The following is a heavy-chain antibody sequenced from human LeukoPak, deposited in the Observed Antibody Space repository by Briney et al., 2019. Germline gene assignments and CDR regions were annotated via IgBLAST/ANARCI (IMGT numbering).Heavy chain of an antibody. J-gene: IGHJ4*02. Sequence: GGSLRLSCAASGFAFSNYGMHWVRQAPGKGLEWVALIWYDGNNENYADSVKGRFTISRDNSKNTLYLQMNSLRAEDTAVYYCAKDQSRMVRGVTDYWGQGTLVTVSS. CDR1: GFAFSNYG. CDR2: IWYDGNNE. CDR3: AKDQSRMVRGVTDY. D-gene: IGHD3-10*01. V-gene: IGHV3-33*06.